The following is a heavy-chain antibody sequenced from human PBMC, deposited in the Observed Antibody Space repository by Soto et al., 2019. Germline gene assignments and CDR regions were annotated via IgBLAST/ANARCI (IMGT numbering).Heavy chain of an antibody. CDR2: MNPNSGNT. Sequence: QVQLVQSGAEVKKPGASVKVSCKASGYTFTSYDINWVRQATGQGLEWMGWMNPNSGNTGYAQKFQGRVTMTRNTSISTAYMELSSLRSEDTAVYYCARGRSYYDFWSGPAGYYYYYYGMDVWGQGTTVTVSS. CDR1: GYTFTSYD. CDR3: ARGRSYYDFWSGPAGYYYYYYGMDV. V-gene: IGHV1-8*01. J-gene: IGHJ6*02. D-gene: IGHD3-3*01.